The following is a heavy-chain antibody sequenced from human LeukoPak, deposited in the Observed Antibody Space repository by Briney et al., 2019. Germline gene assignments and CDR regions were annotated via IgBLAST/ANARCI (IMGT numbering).Heavy chain of an antibody. CDR3: ARGTYYYDSSGYYLFDY. CDR2: IYYSGST. J-gene: IGHJ4*02. D-gene: IGHD3-22*01. V-gene: IGHV4-59*01. Sequence: SETLSLTCTVSGGSISSYYRSWIRQPPGKGLDWIGYIYYSGSTNYNPSLKSRVTISVDTSKNQFSLKLSSVTAADTAVYYCARGTYYYDSSGYYLFDYWGQGTLVTVSS. CDR1: GGSISSYY.